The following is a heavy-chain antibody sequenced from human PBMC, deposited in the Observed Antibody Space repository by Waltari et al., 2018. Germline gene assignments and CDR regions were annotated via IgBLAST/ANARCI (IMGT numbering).Heavy chain of an antibody. CDR3: VAEGSNSVHH. Sequence: EVQVVESGGGLVQPGGSLRLSCAASGFSFNTFWMHWVRQAPGKGLVWVSHINSAGTGTKYADFVQGRFTISRDNGKNTLFLQMNSLKVDDTAVYYCVAEGSNSVHHWGHGTLVTVSS. D-gene: IGHD1-26*01. CDR2: INSAGTGT. CDR1: GFSFNTFW. J-gene: IGHJ5*02. V-gene: IGHV3-74*03.